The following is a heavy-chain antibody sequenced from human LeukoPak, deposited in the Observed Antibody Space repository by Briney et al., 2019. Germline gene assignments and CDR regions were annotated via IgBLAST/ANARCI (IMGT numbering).Heavy chain of an antibody. CDR3: VRDYGSGLFDY. V-gene: IGHV6-1*01. CDR2: TYYRSKWYY. J-gene: IGHJ4*02. CDR1: GDSVSSNSAA. D-gene: IGHD3-10*01. Sequence: SQTLSLTCAISGDSVSSNSAAWNWSRQSPSRGLELLARTYYRSKWYYDYAVSVKARTSINADTSKNQFSLQVNSVAPEDTAVYYCVRDYGSGLFDYWGQGTLVTVSS.